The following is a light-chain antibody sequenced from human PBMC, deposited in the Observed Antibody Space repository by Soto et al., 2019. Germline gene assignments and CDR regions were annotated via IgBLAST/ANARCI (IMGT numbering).Light chain of an antibody. CDR3: QQRSNWPPVT. CDR2: DAS. J-gene: IGKJ4*01. V-gene: IGKV3-11*01. Sequence: EFVLTQSPATPSLSPGERATLSCRASQSVSRHLAWYQQKPGQAPRLLILDASDRATGIPARFSGSGSGTNFTLTISSLEPEDFAVYYCQQRSNWPPVTFGGGTKVDIK. CDR1: QSVSRH.